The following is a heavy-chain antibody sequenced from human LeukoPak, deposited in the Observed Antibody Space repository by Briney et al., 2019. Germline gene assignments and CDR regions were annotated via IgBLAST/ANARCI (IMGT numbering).Heavy chain of an antibody. V-gene: IGHV1-8*01. Sequence: ASVKVSCKASGYTFTSYDINWVRQATGQGLEWMGWMNPNSGNTGYAQKFQGRVTMTRNISISTAYMELSSLRSEDTAVYYCARGQCSGGSCYSNWSDPWGQETLVTVSS. J-gene: IGHJ5*02. CDR3: ARGQCSGGSCYSNWSDP. D-gene: IGHD2-15*01. CDR1: GYTFTSYD. CDR2: MNPNSGNT.